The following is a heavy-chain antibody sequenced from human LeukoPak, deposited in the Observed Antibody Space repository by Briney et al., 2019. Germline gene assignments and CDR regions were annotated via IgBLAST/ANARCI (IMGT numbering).Heavy chain of an antibody. D-gene: IGHD1-26*01. CDR2: ISSISSYI. CDR3: ARDRTSGSYSPDAFDI. J-gene: IGHJ3*02. V-gene: IGHV3-21*01. CDR1: GFTFSSYS. Sequence: GGSLRLSCAASGFTFSSYSMNWVRQAPGKGLEWVSSISSISSYIYYADSVKGRFTISRDNAKNSLYLQMNSLRAEDTAVYYCARDRTSGSYSPDAFDIWGQGTMVTVSS.